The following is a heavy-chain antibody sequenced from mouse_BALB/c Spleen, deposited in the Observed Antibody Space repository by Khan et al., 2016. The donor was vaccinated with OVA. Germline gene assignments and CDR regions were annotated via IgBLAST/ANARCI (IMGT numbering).Heavy chain of an antibody. J-gene: IGHJ3*01. CDR3: ARRNYFGYTFAY. Sequence: QVQLQQSGAELARPGASVKLSCKASGYTFTDYYINWVKQRTGQGLEWIGEISPGSGDTYYNEKFKGKATLPADKSSTTAYMQLSSLTLEAAAGYFGARRNYFGYTFAYWGQGTLVTVSA. V-gene: IGHV1-77*01. CDR1: GYTFTDYY. CDR2: ISPGSGDT. D-gene: IGHD1-2*01.